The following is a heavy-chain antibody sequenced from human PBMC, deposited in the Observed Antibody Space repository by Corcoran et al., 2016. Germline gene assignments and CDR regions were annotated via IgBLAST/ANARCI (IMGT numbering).Heavy chain of an antibody. D-gene: IGHD6-13*01. CDR2: INHSGST. CDR1: GGSFSGYY. V-gene: IGHV4-34*01. J-gene: IGHJ4*02. Sequence: QVQLQQWGAGLLKPSETLSLTCAVYGGSFSGYYWSWIRQPPGKGLEWIGEINHSGSTNYNPSLKSRVTISVDTSKNQFSLKLSSVTAADTAVYYGARGSWAAQSEFDYWGQGTLVTVSS. CDR3: ARGSWAAQSEFDY.